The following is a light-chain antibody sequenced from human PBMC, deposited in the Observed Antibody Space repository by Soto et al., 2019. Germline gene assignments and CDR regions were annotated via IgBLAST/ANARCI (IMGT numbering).Light chain of an antibody. V-gene: IGKV3D-15*01. J-gene: IGKJ2*01. Sequence: EIVMTQSPATLSLSPGERATLSCRASQSVSSKLAWYQQKPGQAPRLLIYDASTRATGIPGRFSGSGSGTEFTLTISSLQFEDFAVYYCQQYNNWPPVYTFGQGTKLEIK. CDR1: QSVSSK. CDR3: QQYNNWPPVYT. CDR2: DAS.